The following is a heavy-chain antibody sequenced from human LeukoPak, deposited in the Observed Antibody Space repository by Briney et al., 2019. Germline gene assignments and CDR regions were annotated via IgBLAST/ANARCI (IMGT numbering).Heavy chain of an antibody. CDR3: ARDLDFWSGYSKYYFDY. CDR1: GFTLSSYW. CDR2: IKQDGSEK. D-gene: IGHD3-3*01. V-gene: IGHV3-7*01. J-gene: IGHJ4*02. Sequence: GGSLRLSCAASGFTLSSYWMSWVRQAPGKGLEWMANIKQDGSEKYYVDSVKGRFTISRDNAKNSLYLQMNSLRAEGTAVYYCARDLDFWSGYSKYYFDYWGQGTLVTVSS.